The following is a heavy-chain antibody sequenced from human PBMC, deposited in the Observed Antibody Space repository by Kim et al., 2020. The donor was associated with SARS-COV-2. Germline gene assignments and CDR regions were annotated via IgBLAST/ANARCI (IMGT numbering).Heavy chain of an antibody. D-gene: IGHD3-22*01. V-gene: IGHV4-38-2*02. CDR2: IYHSGST. CDR1: GYSISSGYY. Sequence: SETLSLTCTVSGYSISSGYYWGWIRQPPGKGLEWIGSIYHSGSTYYNPSLKSRVTISVDTSKNQFSLKLSSVTAADTAVYYCARVRVYYYDSSGQNAFDIWGQGTMVTVSS. J-gene: IGHJ3*02. CDR3: ARVRVYYYDSSGQNAFDI.